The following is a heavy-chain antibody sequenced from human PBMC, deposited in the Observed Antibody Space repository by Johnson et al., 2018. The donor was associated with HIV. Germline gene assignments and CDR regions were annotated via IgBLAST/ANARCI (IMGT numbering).Heavy chain of an antibody. CDR1: GFTLGSYA. V-gene: IGHV3-23*04. Sequence: VQLVESGGDLVQPGGPLRLSCAASGFTLGSYAMSWVRQASGKGLQWVSSISGSGGRTYYADSVKGRFTISRDNSKNTLYLQMNNLRAEDTAVYYCAREDSAFDIWGQGTMVTVSS. CDR3: AREDSAFDI. CDR2: ISGSGGRT. J-gene: IGHJ3*02.